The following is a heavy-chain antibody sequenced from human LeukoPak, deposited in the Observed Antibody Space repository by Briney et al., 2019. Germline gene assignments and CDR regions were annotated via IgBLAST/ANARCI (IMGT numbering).Heavy chain of an antibody. Sequence: SVKVSCKASGRTFSSYATSWVRQAPGQGLEWMGGIIPIFGTANYAQKFQGRVTITADESTSTAYMELSSLRSEDTAVYYCARAISDYGDWYFDYWGQGTLVTVSS. D-gene: IGHD4-17*01. CDR1: GRTFSSYA. CDR2: IIPIFGTA. V-gene: IGHV1-69*13. J-gene: IGHJ4*02. CDR3: ARAISDYGDWYFDY.